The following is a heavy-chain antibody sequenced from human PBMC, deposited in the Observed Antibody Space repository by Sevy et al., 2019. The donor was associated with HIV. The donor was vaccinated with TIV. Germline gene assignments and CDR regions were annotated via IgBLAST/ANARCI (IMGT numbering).Heavy chain of an antibody. V-gene: IGHV3-30*18. Sequence: GGSLRLSCAASGFTFSSYGKHWVRQAPGKGLDWVTVISYDGSNKYYADSVKGRFTISRDNSKNTLYLQMNSLRVEDTAVYYCAKGGQWLVRDWFDPWGQGTLVTVSS. CDR1: GFTFSSYG. CDR2: ISYDGSNK. J-gene: IGHJ5*02. D-gene: IGHD6-19*01. CDR3: AKGGQWLVRDWFDP.